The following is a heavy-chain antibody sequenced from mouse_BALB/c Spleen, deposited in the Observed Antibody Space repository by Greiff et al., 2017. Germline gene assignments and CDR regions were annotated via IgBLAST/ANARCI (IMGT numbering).Heavy chain of an antibody. D-gene: IGHD1-1*01. J-gene: IGHJ4*01. CDR2: IDPENGNT. V-gene: IGHV14-1*02. CDR3: ARRPYYYGSSLYYAMDY. Sequence: EVKLMESGAELVRPGALVKLSCKASGFNIKDYYMHWVKQRPEQGLEWIGWIDPENGNTIYDPKFQGKASITADTSSNTAYLQLSSLTSEDTAVYYCARRPYYYGSSLYYAMDYWGQGTSVTVSS. CDR1: GFNIKDYY.